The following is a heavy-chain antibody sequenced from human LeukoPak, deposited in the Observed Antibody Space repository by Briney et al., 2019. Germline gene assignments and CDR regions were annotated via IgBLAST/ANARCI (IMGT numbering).Heavy chain of an antibody. CDR2: IISSISYI. V-gene: IGHV3-21*01. Sequence: GGSLRLSCAASGVTFSSYSMNWVRQAPGKGLEWVSSIISSISYIYYADSVKGRFTISRDNAKNSLYLQMNSLRAEDTDVYYCARDHYYGMDVWGQGTTVTVSS. CDR3: ARDHYYGMDV. CDR1: GVTFSSYS. J-gene: IGHJ6*02.